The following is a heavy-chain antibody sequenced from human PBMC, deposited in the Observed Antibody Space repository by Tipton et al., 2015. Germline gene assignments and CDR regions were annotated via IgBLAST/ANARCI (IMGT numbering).Heavy chain of an antibody. CDR1: GDSIRSSNW. D-gene: IGHD3-22*01. CDR2: IHHGGST. V-gene: IGHV4-4*02. J-gene: IGHJ4*02. Sequence: TLSLTCSVSGDSIRSSNWWSWVRQPPGKGLEWIGEIHHGGSTNYNPSLKSRVTMSVDTSKNQFSLHLSSVTAADTAVYYCAREVWYYDSSGYDYWGQGSLVTVSS. CDR3: AREVWYYDSSGYDY.